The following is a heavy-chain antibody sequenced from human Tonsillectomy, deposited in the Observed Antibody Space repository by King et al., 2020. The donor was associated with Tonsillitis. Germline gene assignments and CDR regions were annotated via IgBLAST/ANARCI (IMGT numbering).Heavy chain of an antibody. CDR2: VYTSGST. CDR1: GGSISSGSYC. CDR3: ARTGYSSGWPMDY. J-gene: IGHJ4*02. V-gene: IGHV4-61*02. D-gene: IGHD6-19*01. Sequence: QVQLQESGPGLVKPSQTLSLTCTVSGGSISSGSYCWSWIRQPAGKGLEWIGRVYTSGSTKYNPSLKSRVTISVDTSKNQFSLKLSSVTAADTAVYYCARTGYSSGWPMDYWGQGTLVTVSS.